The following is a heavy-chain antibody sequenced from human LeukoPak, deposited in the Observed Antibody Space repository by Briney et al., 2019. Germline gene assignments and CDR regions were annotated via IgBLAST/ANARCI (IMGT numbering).Heavy chain of an antibody. J-gene: IGHJ4*02. D-gene: IGHD1-26*01. CDR3: ARGGELLRPADY. CDR2: MNQDGSEK. V-gene: IGHV3-7*01. CDR1: GFTFSSYW. Sequence: GGSLRLSCAASGFTFSSYWMSWVRQAPGKGLEWVANMNQDGSEKYYVDSVKGRFTISRDNAKNSLYLQMNNLRAEDTAVYYCARGGELLRPADYWGQGALVTVSS.